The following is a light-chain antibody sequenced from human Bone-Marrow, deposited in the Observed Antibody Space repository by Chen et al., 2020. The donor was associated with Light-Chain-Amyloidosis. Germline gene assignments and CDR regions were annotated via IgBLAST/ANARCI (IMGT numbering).Light chain of an antibody. Sequence: DIVLAQSPGTLSLSPGERATLSCRASQSVHSSNLGWYQQKPGQAPRLLIYGASRRATGIPDRFSGSGSGTDFSLTISRLEPEDSAVYFCQQYGTSPFMYTFGQGPSWRSN. V-gene: IGKV3-20*01. CDR1: QSVHSSN. CDR2: GAS. CDR3: QQYGTSPFMYT. J-gene: IGKJ2*01.